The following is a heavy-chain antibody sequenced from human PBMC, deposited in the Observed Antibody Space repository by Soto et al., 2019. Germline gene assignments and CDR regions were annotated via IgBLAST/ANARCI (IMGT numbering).Heavy chain of an antibody. V-gene: IGHV4-34*01. J-gene: IGHJ5*02. Sequence: SETLSLTCAVYGGSFSGYYWSWIRQPPGKGLEWIGEINHSGSTNYNPSLKSRVTISVDTSKNQFSLKLSSVTATDTAVYYCARVVTMVRGVIPNNWFDPWGQGTLVTVSS. CDR2: INHSGST. CDR3: ARVVTMVRGVIPNNWFDP. D-gene: IGHD3-10*01. CDR1: GGSFSGYY.